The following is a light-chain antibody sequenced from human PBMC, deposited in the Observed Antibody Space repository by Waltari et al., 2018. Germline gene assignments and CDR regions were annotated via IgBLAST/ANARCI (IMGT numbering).Light chain of an antibody. Sequence: HSALTQPASVSGSPGQSITISCTGTRSDVGGYDFVSWYLQHPEKAPNLIIFDVTARPSGISARFSGSKSGNTASLTISGLQADDEADYYCASYTSSSDFVFGSGTTVTV. CDR2: DVT. CDR3: ASYTSSSDFV. CDR1: RSDVGGYDF. V-gene: IGLV2-14*03. J-gene: IGLJ1*01.